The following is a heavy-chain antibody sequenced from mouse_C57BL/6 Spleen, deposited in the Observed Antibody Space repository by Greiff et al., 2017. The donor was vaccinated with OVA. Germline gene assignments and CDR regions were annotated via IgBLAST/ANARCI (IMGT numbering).Heavy chain of an antibody. CDR2: IYPRSGNT. J-gene: IGHJ3*01. CDR3: ARTASITTGPGFAY. V-gene: IGHV1-81*01. Sequence: VQLQQSGAELARPGASVKLSCKASGYTFTSYGISWVKQRTGQGLEWIGAIYPRSGNTSYNEQFKGKATLTADKSYSTAYMELRSLTSEDSAVYFGARTASITTGPGFAYWGQGTLVTVSA. CDR1: GYTFTSYG. D-gene: IGHD1-1*01.